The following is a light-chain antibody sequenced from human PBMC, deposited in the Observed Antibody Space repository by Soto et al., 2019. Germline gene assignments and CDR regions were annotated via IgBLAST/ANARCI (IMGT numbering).Light chain of an antibody. J-gene: IGKJ1*01. CDR2: ASS. Sequence: IHMTKAPSSLSASVGDRVSITCRTSHSISIYLNLYQQIPGKAPKLLIYASSNLHTGVPSRFSGSASGTDFTLTISSLQPEDSATYYCQQTYSIPRTFGQGTKVDI. V-gene: IGKV1-39*01. CDR1: HSISIY. CDR3: QQTYSIPRT.